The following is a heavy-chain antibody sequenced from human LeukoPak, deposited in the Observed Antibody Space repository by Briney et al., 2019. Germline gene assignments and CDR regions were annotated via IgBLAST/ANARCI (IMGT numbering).Heavy chain of an antibody. CDR2: ISYDGSNK. J-gene: IGHJ4*02. V-gene: IGHV3-30*18. CDR1: GFTFSRYG. D-gene: IGHD3-9*01. Sequence: GGSLRLSCAASGFTFSRYGMHWVRQVPGKGLEWVAVISYDGSNKYYVDSVKGRFSISRDNSKNTLYLQMNSLRAEDTAVYYCAKSLRYFDWLFDYWGQGTLVTVSS. CDR3: AKSLRYFDWLFDY.